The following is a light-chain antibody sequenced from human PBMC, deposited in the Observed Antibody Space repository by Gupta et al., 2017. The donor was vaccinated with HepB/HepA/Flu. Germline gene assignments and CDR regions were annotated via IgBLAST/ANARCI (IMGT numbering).Light chain of an antibody. CDR3: QVWDSGGGVV. J-gene: IGLJ2*01. CDR1: NIGSKS. Sequence: SYVLTQPPSVSVAPGKTARITCGGNNIGSKSVHWYQQKPGQAPVLVVYDDSDRPAGIPGRFSGSNAGNTATLTISRVEAGDEAGYYCQVWDSGGGVVFGGGTKLTVL. V-gene: IGLV3-21*03. CDR2: DDS.